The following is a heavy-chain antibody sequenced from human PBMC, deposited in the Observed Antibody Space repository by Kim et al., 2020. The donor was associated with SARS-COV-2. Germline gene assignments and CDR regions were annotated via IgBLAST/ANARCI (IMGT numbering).Heavy chain of an antibody. J-gene: IGHJ3*02. CDR3: ARRSTYYYDSSGYANDAFDI. D-gene: IGHD3-22*01. Sequence: GESLKISCKGSGYSFTSYWIGWVRQMPGKGLEWMGIIYPGDSDTRYSPSFQGQVTISADKSISTAYLQWSSLKASDTAMYYCARRSTYYYDSSGYANDAFDIWGQGKMVTVSS. V-gene: IGHV5-51*01. CDR1: GYSFTSYW. CDR2: IYPGDSDT.